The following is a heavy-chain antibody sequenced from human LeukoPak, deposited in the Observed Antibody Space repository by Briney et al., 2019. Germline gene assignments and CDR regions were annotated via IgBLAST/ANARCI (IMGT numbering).Heavy chain of an antibody. D-gene: IGHD3-3*01. J-gene: IGHJ6*03. Sequence: SETLSLTCTVSGGSISSYYWSWIRQPAGKGLEWVGRIYTSGSTNYNPSLKSRVTMSVDTSKNQFSLKLSSVTAADTAVYYCAGLGFLEWLSPPYYYMDVWGKGTTVTVSS. CDR1: GGSISSYY. V-gene: IGHV4-4*07. CDR3: AGLGFLEWLSPPYYYMDV. CDR2: IYTSGST.